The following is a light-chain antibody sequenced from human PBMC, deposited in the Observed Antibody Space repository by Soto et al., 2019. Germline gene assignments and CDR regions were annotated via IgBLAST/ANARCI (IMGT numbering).Light chain of an antibody. Sequence: EIVMTQSPATLSVSPGERATLSCRASQSVSNNLAWYQKKPGQAPRLLIFGASTRATGIPARFSGSGSGTEFTLTISSLQSEDFAVYYCQQYNYWWTFGQGTKVEIK. V-gene: IGKV3-15*01. CDR3: QQYNYWWT. CDR1: QSVSNN. CDR2: GAS. J-gene: IGKJ1*01.